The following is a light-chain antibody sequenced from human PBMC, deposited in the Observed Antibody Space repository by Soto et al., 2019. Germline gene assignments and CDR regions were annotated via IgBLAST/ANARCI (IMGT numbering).Light chain of an antibody. CDR3: NSYTSRATGV. J-gene: IGLJ2*01. V-gene: IGLV2-14*01. Sequence: QSALTQPASVSGSPGQSITISCTGTSSDVGGYNYVSWYQQHPGRAPKLIIFEVSNRPSGVSDRFSGSKSDNTASLTISGLQAEDEADYYCNSYTSRATGVFGGGTKLTVL. CDR2: EVS. CDR1: SSDVGGYNY.